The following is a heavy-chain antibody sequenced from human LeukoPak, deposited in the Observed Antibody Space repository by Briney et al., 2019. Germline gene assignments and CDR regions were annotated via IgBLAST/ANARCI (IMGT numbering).Heavy chain of an antibody. CDR2: IIPIFGTA. J-gene: IGHJ4*02. Sequence: EASVKVSCKASGGTFSSYAISWVRQAPGQGLEWMGRIIPIFGTANYAQKFRGRVTITTDESTSTAYMELSSLRSEDTAVYYCARANGVYNYGFDYWGQGTLVTVSS. V-gene: IGHV1-69*05. D-gene: IGHD5-18*01. CDR1: GGTFSSYA. CDR3: ARANGVYNYGFDY.